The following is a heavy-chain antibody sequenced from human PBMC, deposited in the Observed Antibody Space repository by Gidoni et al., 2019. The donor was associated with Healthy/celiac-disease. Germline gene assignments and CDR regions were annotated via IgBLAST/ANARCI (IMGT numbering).Heavy chain of an antibody. CDR3: ARREWFGELNDY. CDR1: GGSFSGYY. J-gene: IGHJ4*02. D-gene: IGHD3-10*01. CDR2: INHSGST. Sequence: QVQLQQWGAGLLKPSETLSLTCAVYGGSFSGYYWSWIRQPPGKGLEWIGEINHSGSTNYNPSLKSRVTISVDTSKNQFSLKLSSVTAADTAVYYCARREWFGELNDYWGQGTLVTVSS. V-gene: IGHV4-34*01.